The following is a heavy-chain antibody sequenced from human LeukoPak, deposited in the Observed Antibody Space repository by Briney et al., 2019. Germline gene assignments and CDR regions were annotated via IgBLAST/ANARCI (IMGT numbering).Heavy chain of an antibody. CDR2: IYYSGST. Sequence: SQTLSLTCTVSGGSISSGDYYWSWIRQHPGKGLEWIGYIYYSGSTYYNPSLKSRVTISVDTSKNQFSLKLSSVTAADTAVYYCARYNPPWYFDLWGRGTLVTVSS. CDR1: GGSISSGDYY. J-gene: IGHJ2*01. CDR3: ARYNPPWYFDL. V-gene: IGHV4-31*03. D-gene: IGHD1-14*01.